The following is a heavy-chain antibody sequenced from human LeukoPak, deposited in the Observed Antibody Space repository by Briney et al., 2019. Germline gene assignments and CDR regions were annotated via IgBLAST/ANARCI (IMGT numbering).Heavy chain of an antibody. J-gene: IGHJ3*02. D-gene: IGHD1-7*01. V-gene: IGHV3-30*06. CDR3: ARVHWNYDAFDI. Sequence: GGSLRLSCAASGFTFSSYGMHWVRQAPGKGLEWVAITSYDESEKYYVDSVKGRFTISRDNSKNTLYLQMNSLRAEDTAVYYCARVHWNYDAFDIWGQGTMVTVSS. CDR2: TSYDESEK. CDR1: GFTFSSYG.